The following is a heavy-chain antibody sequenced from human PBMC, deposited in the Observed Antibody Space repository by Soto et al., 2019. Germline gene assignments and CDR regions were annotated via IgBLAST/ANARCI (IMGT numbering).Heavy chain of an antibody. CDR2: ISWNSGSI. J-gene: IGHJ4*02. V-gene: IGHV3-9*01. CDR3: AKDIDTSSGWSGPFDY. Sequence: GGSLRLSCAASGFTFDDYAMHWVRQAPGKGLEWVSGISWNSGSIGYADSVKGRFTISRDNAKNSLYLQMNSLRAEDTALYYCAKDIDTSSGWSGPFDYWGQGTLVTVSS. D-gene: IGHD6-19*01. CDR1: GFTFDDYA.